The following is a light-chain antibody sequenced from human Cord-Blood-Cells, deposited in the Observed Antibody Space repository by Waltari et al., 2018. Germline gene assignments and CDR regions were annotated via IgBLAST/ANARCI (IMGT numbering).Light chain of an antibody. CDR2: GAS. V-gene: IGKV3-20*01. CDR3: QQYGSSPPIT. CDR1: QSVSSSY. Sequence: ILLTQSPGTLSFSPGGTATFSCRASQSVSSSYLAWYQQKPGQAPRLLIYGASSRATGIPARFSGSGSGTDFTLTISRLEPEDFAVYYCQQYGSSPPITFGQGTRLEIK. J-gene: IGKJ5*01.